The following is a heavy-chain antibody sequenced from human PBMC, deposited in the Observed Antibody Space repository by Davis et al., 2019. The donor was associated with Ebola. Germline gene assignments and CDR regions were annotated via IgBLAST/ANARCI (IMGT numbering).Heavy chain of an antibody. CDR2: IGGSGGGT. J-gene: IGHJ4*02. V-gene: IGHV3-23*01. D-gene: IGHD1-1*01. CDR1: GFSFSTFP. Sequence: PGGSLRLSCAASGFSFSTFPMNWVRQAPGRGLEWVSVIGGSGGGTDYADSVKGRFTISRDNSKNTLFLQMTSLRAEDTAVYYCTTRLRHHFDYWGQGTLVTVSS. CDR3: TTRLRHHFDY.